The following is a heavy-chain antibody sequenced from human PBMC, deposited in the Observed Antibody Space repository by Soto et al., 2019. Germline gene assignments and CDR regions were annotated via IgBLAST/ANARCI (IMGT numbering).Heavy chain of an antibody. CDR2: INSDGSST. CDR3: VRTSLVVAAATREDY. CDR1: GFTFSSYW. J-gene: IGHJ4*02. Sequence: EVQLVESGGGLVQPGGSLRLSCAASGFTFSSYWMHWFRQAPGKGLVWVSRINSDGSSTSYADSVKVRFTISRDNAKNTLYLQMNSLRAEDTAVYYCVRTSLVVAAATREDYWGQGTLVTVSS. D-gene: IGHD2-15*01. V-gene: IGHV3-74*01.